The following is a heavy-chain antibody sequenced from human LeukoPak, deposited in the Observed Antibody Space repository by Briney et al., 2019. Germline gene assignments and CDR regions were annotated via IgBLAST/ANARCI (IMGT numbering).Heavy chain of an antibody. CDR3: AKGTYSSSPRDY. D-gene: IGHD6-6*01. CDR2: ISGSGGST. Sequence: GGSLRLSCAASGFTFSSCAMSWVRQAPGKGLEWVSAISGSGGSTYYAGSVKGRFTISRDNSKNTLFLQMNSLRAEDTAVYYCAKGTYSSSPRDYWGQGTLVTVSS. J-gene: IGHJ4*02. CDR1: GFTFSSCA. V-gene: IGHV3-23*01.